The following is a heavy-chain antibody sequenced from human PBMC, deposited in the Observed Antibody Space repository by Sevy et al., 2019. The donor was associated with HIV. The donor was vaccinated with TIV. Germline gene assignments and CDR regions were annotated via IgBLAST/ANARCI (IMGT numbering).Heavy chain of an antibody. CDR2: ISSSGSTI. V-gene: IGHV3-11*01. CDR3: AREGIGLYYYDSSGGFFDY. Sequence: GGSLRLSCAASGFTFSDYYMSWIRQAPGKGLEWVSYISSSGSTIYYADSVKGRFTISRDNAKNSLYLQMNSLRAEDTAVYYCAREGIGLYYYDSSGGFFDYWGQGTLVTVSS. J-gene: IGHJ4*02. D-gene: IGHD3-22*01. CDR1: GFTFSDYY.